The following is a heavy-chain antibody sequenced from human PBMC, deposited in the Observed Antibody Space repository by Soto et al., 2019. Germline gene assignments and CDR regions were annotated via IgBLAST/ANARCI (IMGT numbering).Heavy chain of an antibody. V-gene: IGHV1-8*01. CDR2: MNPNSGNT. J-gene: IGHJ5*02. CDR3: ARGGERLQDIVLMVYAKTNNYNWFDP. CDR1: GYTFTSYD. Sequence: ASVKVSCKASGYTFTSYDINWVRQATGQGLEWMGWMNPNSGNTGYAQKFQGRVTMTRNTSISTAYMELSSLRSEDTAVYYCARGGERLQDIVLMVYAKTNNYNWFDPWGQGTLVTVSS. D-gene: IGHD2-8*01.